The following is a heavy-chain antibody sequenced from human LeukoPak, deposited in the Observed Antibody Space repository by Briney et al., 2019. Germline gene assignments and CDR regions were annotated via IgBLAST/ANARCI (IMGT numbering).Heavy chain of an antibody. Sequence: GGSLRLSCAASGFTFSSYEMNWVRQDPGKGLEWVSSISSGGSIIYYADSVKGRFTISRDNARSSLYLQMNNLRAEDTAVYYCARFVRFGDLQGGGFFDYWGQGTLVTVSS. CDR1: GFTFSSYE. CDR3: ARFVRFGDLQGGGFFDY. V-gene: IGHV3-48*03. CDR2: ISSGGSII. D-gene: IGHD3-16*01. J-gene: IGHJ4*02.